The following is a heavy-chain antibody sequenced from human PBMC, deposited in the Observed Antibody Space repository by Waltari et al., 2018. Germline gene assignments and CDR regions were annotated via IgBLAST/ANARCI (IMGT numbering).Heavy chain of an antibody. J-gene: IGHJ4*02. CDR3: AKDPTDYGDYSRGYFDY. Sequence: EVQLVESGGGLVQPGGSLRLSCAASGFTFSSYAMSWVHQAPGKGLEWVSAISGSGGSTYYADSVKCQFTISRDNSKNTLYLQMSSLRAEDTAVYYCAKDPTDYGDYSRGYFDYWGQGTLVTVSS. CDR2: ISGSGGST. CDR1: GFTFSSYA. D-gene: IGHD4-17*01. V-gene: IGHV3-23*04.